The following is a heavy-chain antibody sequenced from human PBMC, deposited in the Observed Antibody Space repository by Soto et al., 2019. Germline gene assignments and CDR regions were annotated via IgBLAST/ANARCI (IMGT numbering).Heavy chain of an antibody. CDR2: INVYNGKT. Sequence: QVQLVQSGGEVAKPGASVKVSCKASGYTFTNYGINWVRQAPGLGLEWMGWINVYNGKTNYAQTFQARVTMTTDTSTNSVYMELRSLRSDDTAVYYCARGPDPTSFDYWGQGTLVIVSS. V-gene: IGHV1-18*01. CDR1: GYTFTNYG. CDR3: ARGPDPTSFDY. J-gene: IGHJ4*02.